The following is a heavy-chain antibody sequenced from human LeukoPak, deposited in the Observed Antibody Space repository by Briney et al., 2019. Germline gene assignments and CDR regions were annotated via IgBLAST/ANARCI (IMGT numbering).Heavy chain of an antibody. Sequence: GGSLRLSCAASGFTFSTYGSHWVRQAPGKGLEWVAVIKNDGSKKYYVDSVKGRFTISRDNSKNTLYLQMNSLRTEDMAVYYCAKDLRESTGLDYDYGMDVWGQGTTVIVSS. D-gene: IGHD1-14*01. CDR3: AKDLRESTGLDYDYGMDV. CDR2: IKNDGSKK. CDR1: GFTFSTYG. V-gene: IGHV3-30*18. J-gene: IGHJ6*02.